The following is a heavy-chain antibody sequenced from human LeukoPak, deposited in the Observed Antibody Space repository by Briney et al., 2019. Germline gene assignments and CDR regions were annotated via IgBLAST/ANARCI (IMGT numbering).Heavy chain of an antibody. J-gene: IGHJ5*02. Sequence: GESLKISCKGSGYSLTSYWIGWVRQMPGKGLEWMGIIYPGDSDTRYSPSFQGQVTISADKSISTAYLQWSSLKASDTAMYYCARGVLMVVAATNWFDPWGQGTLVTVSS. D-gene: IGHD2-15*01. V-gene: IGHV5-51*01. CDR2: IYPGDSDT. CDR1: GYSLTSYW. CDR3: ARGVLMVVAATNWFDP.